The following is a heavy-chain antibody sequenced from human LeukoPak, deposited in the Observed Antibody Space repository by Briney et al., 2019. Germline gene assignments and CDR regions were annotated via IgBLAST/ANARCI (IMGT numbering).Heavy chain of an antibody. CDR3: AETWSWGRHFDY. J-gene: IGHJ4*02. CDR2: ISYDGSNK. CDR1: GFTFSSYG. Sequence: GGSLRLSCAASGFTFSSYGMHWVRQAPGKGLEWVAVISYDGSNKYYADSVKGRSTISRDNSKSTLYLQMNSLRAEDTAVYYCAETWSWGRHFDYWGQGTLVTVSS. D-gene: IGHD7-27*01. V-gene: IGHV3-30*18.